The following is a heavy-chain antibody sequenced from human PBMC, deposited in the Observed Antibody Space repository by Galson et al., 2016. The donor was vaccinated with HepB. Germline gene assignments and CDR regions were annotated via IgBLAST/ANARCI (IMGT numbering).Heavy chain of an antibody. CDR3: ARDGSRGYSDAFDI. V-gene: IGHV3-21*01. CDR2: ISRGSAYT. CDR1: GFTFSSYS. Sequence: SLRLSCAASGFTFSSYSMNWVRQAPGKGLEWVSSISRGSAYTYYADSLKGRFTISRNNAKNSLYLQLNSLRAEDTAVYYCARDGSRGYSDAFDIWGQGTMVTVSS. D-gene: IGHD3-22*01. J-gene: IGHJ3*02.